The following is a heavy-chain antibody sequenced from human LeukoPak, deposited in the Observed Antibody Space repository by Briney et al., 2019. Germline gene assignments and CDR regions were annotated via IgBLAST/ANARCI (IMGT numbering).Heavy chain of an antibody. CDR2: TSAYNGNT. Sequence: ASVKVSCKASGYTLTSYGISWVRQAPGQGLEWMGWTSAYNGNTNYAQNLQDRVTMSTDASTNTAYMEVRSLGSDDTAVYYCARDGGYGRRYYHHYGMEVWGQGTTVTVSS. CDR1: GYTLTSYG. D-gene: IGHD5-18*01. J-gene: IGHJ6*02. V-gene: IGHV1-18*01. CDR3: ARDGGYGRRYYHHYGMEV.